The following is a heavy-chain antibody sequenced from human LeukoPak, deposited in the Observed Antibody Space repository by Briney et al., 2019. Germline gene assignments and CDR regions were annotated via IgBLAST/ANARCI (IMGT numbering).Heavy chain of an antibody. D-gene: IGHD5-24*01. CDR2: IFYTGSS. CDR3: ARDGYNTPGY. J-gene: IGHJ4*02. V-gene: IGHV4-39*07. Sequence: SETLFLTCTVSGGSISGSNYYWGWIRQPPGKGLEWIGSIFYTGSSYYNPSLKSRVTLSVDTSKDQFSLKLGSVTAADTAVYYCARDGYNTPGYWGQGTLVTVSS. CDR1: GGSISGSNYY.